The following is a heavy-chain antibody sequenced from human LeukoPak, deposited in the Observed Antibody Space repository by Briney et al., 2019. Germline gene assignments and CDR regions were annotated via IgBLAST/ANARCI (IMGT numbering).Heavy chain of an antibody. J-gene: IGHJ4*02. CDR3: ARDVYYGSGSPRLDY. V-gene: IGHV3-48*01. D-gene: IGHD3-10*01. CDR1: GFTFSDYN. Sequence: PTGGSLRLSCAASGFTFSDYNMNWVRQVPGKGLESVSYMSRSGDIIYYADSVKGRFTISRDNAKNSLYLQMNSLRAEDTAVYYCARDVYYGSGSPRLDYWGQGTLVTVSS. CDR2: MSRSGDII.